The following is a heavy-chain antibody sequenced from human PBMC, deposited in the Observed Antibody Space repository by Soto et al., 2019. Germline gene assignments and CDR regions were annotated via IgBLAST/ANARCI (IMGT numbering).Heavy chain of an antibody. J-gene: IGHJ4*02. D-gene: IGHD3-3*01. Sequence: SETLSLTCAVYGGSFSGYYWSWIRQPPGKGLEWIGEINHSGSTNYNPSLKSRVTISVDTSKNQFSLKLSSVTAADTAVYYCARGPPSTVYYDFWSGYLVYGYWGQGTLDTVSS. CDR3: ARGPPSTVYYDFWSGYLVYGY. V-gene: IGHV4-34*01. CDR2: INHSGST. CDR1: GGSFSGYY.